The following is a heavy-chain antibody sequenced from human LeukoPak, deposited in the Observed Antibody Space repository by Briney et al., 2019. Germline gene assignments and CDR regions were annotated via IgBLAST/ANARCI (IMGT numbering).Heavy chain of an antibody. CDR3: AKDSFLPYCGGGSCYGGYYYFDY. Sequence: GGSLRLSCAASGFTFDDYAMHWVRQAPGKGLEWVSGISWNSGSIGYADSVKGRFTISRDNSKNTLYLHMNSLRAEDTAVYYCAKDSFLPYCGGGSCYGGYYYFDYWGQGTLVTVSS. D-gene: IGHD2-15*01. J-gene: IGHJ4*02. CDR1: GFTFDDYA. V-gene: IGHV3-9*01. CDR2: ISWNSGSI.